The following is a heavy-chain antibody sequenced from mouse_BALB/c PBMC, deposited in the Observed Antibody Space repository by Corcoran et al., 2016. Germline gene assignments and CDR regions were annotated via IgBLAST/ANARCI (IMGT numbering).Heavy chain of an antibody. J-gene: IGHJ3*01. CDR1: GYTFTNYG. D-gene: IGHD3-1*01. V-gene: IGHV9-1*02. CDR2: INTYTGEP. CDR3: AREAPIESWFAY. Sequence: QIQLVQSGPELKKPGETVKISCKASGYTFTNYGMNWVKQAPGKGLKWMGWINTYTGEPTYADDFKGRFAFSLETSASTAYLQINNLKNEDMAKYFCAREAPIESWFAYWGQGTLVTVSA.